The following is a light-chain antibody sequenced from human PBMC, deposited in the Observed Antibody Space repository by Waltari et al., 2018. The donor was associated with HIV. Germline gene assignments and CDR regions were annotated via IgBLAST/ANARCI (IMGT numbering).Light chain of an antibody. Sequence: QSALTQPASVSGSPGQSITISCTGTSSDVGGYNYVSWYQQHPGKAPKLMIYDVSNGPSGVSNRFSGSKSGNTASLPISGLQAEDEADYYCSSYTSSSTVVFGGGTKLTVL. V-gene: IGLV2-14*01. J-gene: IGLJ2*01. CDR2: DVS. CDR3: SSYTSSSTVV. CDR1: SSDVGGYNY.